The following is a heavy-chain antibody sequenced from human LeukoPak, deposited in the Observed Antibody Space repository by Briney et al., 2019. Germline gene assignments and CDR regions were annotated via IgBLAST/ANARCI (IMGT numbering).Heavy chain of an antibody. D-gene: IGHD2-15*01. Sequence: GGSLRLSCAASGFTFSSYSMNWVRQAPGKGLEWVSSISSSSSYIYYADSVKGRFTISRDNAKNSLYLQMNSLRAEDTAVYYCTRPIGGDCSGGSCVRDYWGQGTLVTVSS. CDR1: GFTFSSYS. CDR3: TRPIGGDCSGGSCVRDY. J-gene: IGHJ4*02. CDR2: ISSSSSYI. V-gene: IGHV3-21*03.